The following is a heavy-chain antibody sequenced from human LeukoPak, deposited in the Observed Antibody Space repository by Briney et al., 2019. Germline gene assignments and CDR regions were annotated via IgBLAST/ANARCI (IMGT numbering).Heavy chain of an antibody. CDR1: GFTFSSYS. CDR2: ISSSSSYI. D-gene: IGHD3-10*01. Sequence: GGSLRLSCAASGFTFSSYSMNWVRQAPGKGLEWVSSISSSSSYIYYADSVKGRFTISRDNAKNSLYLQMNSLRAEDTAVYYCARDTGRGVYYFDYWGQGTLVTVSS. CDR3: ARDTGRGVYYFDY. J-gene: IGHJ4*02. V-gene: IGHV3-21*01.